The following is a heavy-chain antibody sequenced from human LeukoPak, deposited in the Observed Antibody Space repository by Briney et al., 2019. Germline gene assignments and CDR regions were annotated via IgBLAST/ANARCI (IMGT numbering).Heavy chain of an antibody. J-gene: IGHJ4*02. CDR2: ISGSGGST. CDR1: GFTFSSYA. CDR3: AKEGHYYGSGTYYAFDH. D-gene: IGHD3-10*01. Sequence: GGSLRLSCAASGFTFSSYAMSWVRQAPGKGLEWVSAISGSGGSTYYADSVKGRFTISRDNSKNTLYLQMNSLRAEDTAVYYCAKEGHYYGSGTYYAFDHWGQGTRVTVSS. V-gene: IGHV3-23*01.